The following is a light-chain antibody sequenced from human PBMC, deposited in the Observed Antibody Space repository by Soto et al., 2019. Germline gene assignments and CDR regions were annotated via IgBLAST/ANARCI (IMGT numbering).Light chain of an antibody. CDR3: QQYDNLPFT. CDR2: GAS. V-gene: IGKV1-33*01. J-gene: IGKJ3*01. CDR1: QDISNY. Sequence: DIQMTQSPSSLSASVGDRVTITCQASQDISNYLNWYQQIPGQAPKLLIYGASNLETGVPSRFSGSASGTDFSFTISSLQPEDIETYYCQQYDNLPFTFGRGTKVDIK.